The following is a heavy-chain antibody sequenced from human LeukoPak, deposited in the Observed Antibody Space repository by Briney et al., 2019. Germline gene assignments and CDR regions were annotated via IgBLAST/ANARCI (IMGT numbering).Heavy chain of an antibody. V-gene: IGHV3-7*01. D-gene: IGHD3-22*01. CDR3: AREVPKLYYYDSSGPDY. CDR1: GFTFSSYW. Sequence: GGSLRLSCAASGFTFSSYWMSWVRQAPGKGLEWVANIKQDGSEKYYVDSVKGRFTISRDNAKNSLYLQMNSLRAEDTAVYYCAREVPKLYYYDSSGPDYWGQGTLVTVSS. CDR2: IKQDGSEK. J-gene: IGHJ4*02.